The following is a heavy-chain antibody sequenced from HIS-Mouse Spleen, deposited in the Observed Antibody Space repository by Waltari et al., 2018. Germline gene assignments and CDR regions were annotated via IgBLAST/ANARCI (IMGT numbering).Heavy chain of an antibody. CDR1: GGSISSSSYY. Sequence: QLQLQESGPGLVKPSETLSLTCTVSGGSISSSSYYWVWIRQPPGKGLEWVGRIYYSGSTYYNPSLKSRVTISGDTSKNQFSLKLSSVTAADTAVYYCAREIPYSSSWYDWYFDLWGRGTLVTVSS. CDR3: AREIPYSSSWYDWYFDL. D-gene: IGHD6-13*01. J-gene: IGHJ2*01. CDR2: IYYSGST. V-gene: IGHV4-39*07.